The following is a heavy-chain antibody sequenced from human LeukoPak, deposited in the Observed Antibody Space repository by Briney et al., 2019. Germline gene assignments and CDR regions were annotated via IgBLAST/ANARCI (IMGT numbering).Heavy chain of an antibody. CDR2: IYYSGST. CDR1: GGSISSYY. CDR3: ARGRGLRGFGELRTTLGY. Sequence: SETLSLTCTVSGGSISSYYWSWIRQPPGKGLEWIGYIYYSGSTNYNPSLKSRVTISVDTSKNQFSLKLSSVTAADTAVYYCARGRGLRGFGELRTTLGYWGQGTLVTVSS. D-gene: IGHD3-10*01. V-gene: IGHV4-59*01. J-gene: IGHJ4*02.